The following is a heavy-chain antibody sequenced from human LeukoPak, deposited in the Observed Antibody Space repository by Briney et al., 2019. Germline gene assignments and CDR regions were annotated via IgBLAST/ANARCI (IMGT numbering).Heavy chain of an antibody. CDR1: GGSISSYY. CDR3: ARVNWGSVDY. V-gene: IGHV4-59*01. CDR2: IYYSGST. D-gene: IGHD7-27*01. Sequence: SETLSLTCTVSGGSISSYYWSWIRQPPGKGLEWIGYIYYSGSTNYNPSLKSRVTISVDTSKNQFSLKLSSVTAADTAVYYCARVNWGSVDYWGQGTLDTVSS. J-gene: IGHJ4*02.